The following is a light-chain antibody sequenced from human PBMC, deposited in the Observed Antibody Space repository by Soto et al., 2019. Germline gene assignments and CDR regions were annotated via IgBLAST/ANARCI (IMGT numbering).Light chain of an antibody. V-gene: IGKV1-27*01. CDR1: QDIGNF. CDR2: AAS. J-gene: IGKJ1*01. Sequence: DIQMTQSPSSLSAFVGDRVTITCRASQDIGNFLAWYQQKPGKVPKLLIYAASTLQSGVPSRFSGSGSGTDFTLTISSLQPEDVATYYCQHFYTYSPWTFGQGTKVEV. CDR3: QHFYTYSPWT.